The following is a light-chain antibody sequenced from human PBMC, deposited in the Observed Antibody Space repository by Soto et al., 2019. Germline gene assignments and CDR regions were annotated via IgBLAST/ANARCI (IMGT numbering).Light chain of an antibody. Sequence: QSALTQPASVSGSPGQSITISCTGTSSDVGSYNLVSWYQQHPGKAPKLMIYEGNKRPSGVSNRFSGPNSANTASLTICGLQTEDEADYYCCSYAFTNTCVFGTGTKLTVL. CDR1: SSDVGSYNL. CDR2: EGN. V-gene: IGLV2-23*01. CDR3: CSYAFTNTCV. J-gene: IGLJ1*01.